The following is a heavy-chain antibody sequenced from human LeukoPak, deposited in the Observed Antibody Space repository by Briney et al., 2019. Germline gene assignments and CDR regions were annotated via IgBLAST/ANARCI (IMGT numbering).Heavy chain of an antibody. J-gene: IGHJ4*02. CDR1: GDSLNSGSYY. D-gene: IGHD2-21*02. Sequence: PSETLSLTCTVFGDSLNSGSYYWSWIRQHSERGLEWICYISYRGTTFYNPSLKSRVSIPGDMSQTQFSLNINSVTAADTAVYYCARMPRGVAVVTPYYFDSWGQGTLVTVSS. V-gene: IGHV4-31*03. CDR2: ISYRGTT. CDR3: ARMPRGVAVVTPYYFDS.